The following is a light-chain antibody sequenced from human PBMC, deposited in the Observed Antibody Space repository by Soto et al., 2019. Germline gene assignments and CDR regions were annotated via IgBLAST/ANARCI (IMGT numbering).Light chain of an antibody. Sequence: QSALTQPASVSGSPGQSITISCTGTSSDVGGYNYVSWYQQHPGKAPKLMIYEVSNRPSGVSNRFSGSKSGNTASLTISGLQAEDEADYYCFSYADTNNFVFGSGTQLTVL. CDR3: FSYADTNNFV. CDR2: EVS. J-gene: IGLJ7*01. V-gene: IGLV2-14*01. CDR1: SSDVGGYNY.